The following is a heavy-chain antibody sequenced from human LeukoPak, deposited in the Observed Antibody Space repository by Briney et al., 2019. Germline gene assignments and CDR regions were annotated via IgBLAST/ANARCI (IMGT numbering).Heavy chain of an antibody. D-gene: IGHD2-2*01. J-gene: IGHJ4*02. CDR3: ARGCNSATCPVDY. Sequence: SETLSLTCAVYGGSFSGYYWSWIRQPPGKGLEWIGYIYYSGSTNYNPSLKSRVTISVDTSKNQFSLKLSSVTAVDTAVYYCARGCNSATCPVDYWGQGTLVTVSS. V-gene: IGHV4-59*01. CDR1: GGSFSGYY. CDR2: IYYSGST.